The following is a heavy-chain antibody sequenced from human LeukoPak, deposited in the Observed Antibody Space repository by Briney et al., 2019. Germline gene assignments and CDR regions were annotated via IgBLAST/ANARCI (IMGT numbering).Heavy chain of an antibody. D-gene: IGHD4-23*01. CDR2: IFPEDSDT. Sequence: GESLKISCQGSGYRFTSYWIGWVRQMPGKGLEWMGIIFPEDSDTRYSPSFQGQVTISADKSISTAYLQWSSLKASDTAMYYCCRMVTQTFDYWGQGTLVTVSS. J-gene: IGHJ4*02. CDR1: GYRFTSYW. V-gene: IGHV5-51*01. CDR3: CRMVTQTFDY.